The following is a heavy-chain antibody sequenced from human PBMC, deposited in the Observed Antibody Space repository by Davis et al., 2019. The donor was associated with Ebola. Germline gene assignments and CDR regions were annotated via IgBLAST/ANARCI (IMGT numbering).Heavy chain of an antibody. D-gene: IGHD6-19*01. CDR3: ARGSDQYSSGWYYFDY. V-gene: IGHV1-18*01. CDR1: GYTFTSYG. CDR2: ISAYNGNT. J-gene: IGHJ4*02. Sequence: AASVKVSCKASGYTFTSYGISWVRQAPGQGLEWMGWISAYNGNTNYAQKLQGRVTMTTDTSTSTAYMELRSLRSDDTAVYYCARGSDQYSSGWYYFDYWGQGTLVTVSS.